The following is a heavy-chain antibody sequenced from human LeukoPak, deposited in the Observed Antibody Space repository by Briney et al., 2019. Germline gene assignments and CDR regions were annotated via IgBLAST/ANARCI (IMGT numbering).Heavy chain of an antibody. D-gene: IGHD6-19*01. CDR1: GFTFSSYT. CDR3: ARGITVGGLDY. J-gene: IGHJ4*02. V-gene: IGHV3-21*01. Sequence: KPGGSLRLSCAASGFTFSSYTMDWVHQSPGRGLEWVSSISSGSSYIYYADSLKGRFTISRDNAKNSLYLRMNSLRAEDTAVYYCARGITVGGLDYWGQGTLVTVSS. CDR2: ISSGSSYI.